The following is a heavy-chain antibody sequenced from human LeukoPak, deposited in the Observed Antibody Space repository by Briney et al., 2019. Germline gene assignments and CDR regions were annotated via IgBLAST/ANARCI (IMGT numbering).Heavy chain of an antibody. J-gene: IGHJ4*02. D-gene: IGHD6-13*01. CDR1: GFTFDDYA. Sequence: PGGSLRLSCAASGFTFDDYAMHWVRHAPGKGLEWVSGISWNSGSIGYADSVKGRFTISRDNAKNSLYLQMNSLRAEDTALYYCAKDITRYDKGGYSSSWYWGQGTLVTVSS. V-gene: IGHV3-9*01. CDR2: ISWNSGSI. CDR3: AKDITRYDKGGYSSSWY.